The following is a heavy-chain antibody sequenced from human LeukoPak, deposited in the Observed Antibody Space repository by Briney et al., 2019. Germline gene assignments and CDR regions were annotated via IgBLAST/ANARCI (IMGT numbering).Heavy chain of an antibody. CDR1: GGTFSSYA. CDR2: MNPNSGNT. D-gene: IGHD3-10*01. J-gene: IGHJ6*02. CDR3: ARVGDGSGSYTHYCYGMDV. V-gene: IGHV1-8*02. Sequence: ASVKVSCKASGGTFSSYAISWVRQAPGQGLEWMGWMNPNSGNTGYAQKFQGRVTMTRNTSISTAYMELSSLRSEDTAVYYCARVGDGSGSYTHYCYGMDVWGQGTTVTVSS.